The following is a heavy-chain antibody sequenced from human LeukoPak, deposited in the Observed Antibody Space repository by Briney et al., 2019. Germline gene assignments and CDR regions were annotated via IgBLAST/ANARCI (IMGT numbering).Heavy chain of an antibody. CDR3: ARDRGIAEADSFDP. Sequence: ASVNVSCKASGGTFSSYAISWVRQAPGQGLEWMGRIIPILGIANYAQKFQGRVTITADKSTSTAYMELSSLRSEDTAVYYCARDRGIAEADSFDPWGQGTLVTVSS. CDR1: GGTFSSYA. CDR2: IIPILGIA. D-gene: IGHD6-13*01. J-gene: IGHJ5*02. V-gene: IGHV1-69*04.